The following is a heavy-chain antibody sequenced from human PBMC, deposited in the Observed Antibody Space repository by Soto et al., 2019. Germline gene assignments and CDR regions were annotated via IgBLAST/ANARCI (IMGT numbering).Heavy chain of an antibody. Sequence: QVQLQESGPGLVKPSETLSLTYTVSGGSISSYYWSWIRQPPGKGLEWIGYIYYSGSTNYNPSLRSRVTISVDTSKNQFSLKLSSVTAADTAVYYCARSPRLLEWSGINWFDPWGQGTLVTVSS. CDR1: GGSISSYY. CDR3: ARSPRLLEWSGINWFDP. J-gene: IGHJ5*02. CDR2: IYYSGST. V-gene: IGHV4-59*01. D-gene: IGHD3-3*01.